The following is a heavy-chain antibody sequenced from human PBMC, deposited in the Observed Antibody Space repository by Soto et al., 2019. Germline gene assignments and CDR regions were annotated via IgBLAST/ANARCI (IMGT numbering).Heavy chain of an antibody. CDR2: ISGSGGST. J-gene: IGHJ4*02. V-gene: IGHV3-23*01. CDR3: AKDQGSGRLEFDY. D-gene: IGHD3-10*01. Sequence: EVQLLESGGGLVQPGGSLRLSCAASGFTFSSYATSWVRQAPGKGLEWVSAISGSGGSTYYADSVKGRFTISRDNSKNTLYLQMNSLRAEDTAVYYCAKDQGSGRLEFDYWGQGTLVTVSS. CDR1: GFTFSSYA.